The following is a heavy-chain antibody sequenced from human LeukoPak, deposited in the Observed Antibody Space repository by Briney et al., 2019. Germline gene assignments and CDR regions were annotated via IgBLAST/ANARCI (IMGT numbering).Heavy chain of an antibody. D-gene: IGHD3-22*01. Sequence: PGGSLRLSCAASGFTFSSYAMSWVRQAPGKGLEWVSAISGSGGSTYYADSVKGRFTISRDNSKNTLYLQMNSLSAEDTAVYYCAKETNYYDSSGYYYRGAFDIWGQGTMVTVSS. CDR1: GFTFSSYA. CDR3: AKETNYYDSSGYYYRGAFDI. J-gene: IGHJ3*02. V-gene: IGHV3-23*01. CDR2: ISGSGGST.